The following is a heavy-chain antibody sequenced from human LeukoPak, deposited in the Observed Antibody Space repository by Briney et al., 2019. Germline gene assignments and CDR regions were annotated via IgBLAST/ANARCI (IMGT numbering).Heavy chain of an antibody. J-gene: IGHJ4*02. Sequence: GSLRLSCAASGFTFSSYGMHWVRQAPGKGLEWVAVISYDGSNKYYADSVKGRFTISRDNAKNSLYLQMNSLRAEDTAVYYCARGTLQLWSYYFDYWGQGTLVTVSS. CDR3: ARGTLQLWSYYFDY. CDR1: GFTFSSYG. CDR2: ISYDGSNK. D-gene: IGHD5-18*01. V-gene: IGHV3-30*12.